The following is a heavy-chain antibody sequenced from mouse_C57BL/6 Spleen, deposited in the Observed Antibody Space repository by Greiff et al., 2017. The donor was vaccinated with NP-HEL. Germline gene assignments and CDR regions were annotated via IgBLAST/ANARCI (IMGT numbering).Heavy chain of an antibody. D-gene: IGHD1-1*01. J-gene: IGHJ2*01. CDR2: IHPNSGST. Sequence: VQLQQSGAELVKPGASVKLSCKASGYTFTSYWMHWVKQRPGQGLEWIGMIHPNSGSTNYNEKFKSKATLTVDKSSSTAYMQLSSLTAEDSAVYYCNYYGSSLFDDWGQGTTLTVSS. CDR3: NYYGSSLFDD. V-gene: IGHV1-64*01. CDR1: GYTFTSYW.